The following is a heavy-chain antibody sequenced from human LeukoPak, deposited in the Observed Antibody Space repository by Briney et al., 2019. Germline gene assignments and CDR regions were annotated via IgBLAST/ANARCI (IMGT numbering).Heavy chain of an antibody. CDR1: GFTSGTCA. D-gene: IGHD3-22*01. CDR3: ARAAPRSDSSRWNYFDY. J-gene: IGHJ4*02. V-gene: IGHV3-30*04. Sequence: SGTSPIPPCAASGFTSGTCAMHWVGHAPPQGREWGAVRIDNRSKKYYEASVQGRFTIPRDNSENTLYVQMNTLRDEDTAVYYCARAAPRSDSSRWNYFDYWGRGALVTVSS. CDR2: RIDNRSKK.